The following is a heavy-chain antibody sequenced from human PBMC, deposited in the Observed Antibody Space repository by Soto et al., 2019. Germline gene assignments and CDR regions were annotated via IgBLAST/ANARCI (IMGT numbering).Heavy chain of an antibody. CDR2: IYYSGST. Sequence: QVQLQELGPGLVKPSESLSLPCTGSGGSISSHYWSWIRQPPGKGLEWIGYIYYSGSTNYNPSLKSRVTISVDTSKNQFSLKLTSVTAADTAVYYCARRWGNGFDYWGQGTLVTVSS. CDR1: GGSISSHY. D-gene: IGHD3-16*01. V-gene: IGHV4-59*08. CDR3: ARRWGNGFDY. J-gene: IGHJ4*02.